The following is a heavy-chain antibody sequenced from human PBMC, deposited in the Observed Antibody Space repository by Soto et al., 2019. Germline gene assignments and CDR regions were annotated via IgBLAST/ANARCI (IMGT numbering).Heavy chain of an antibody. Sequence: QVQLVQSGAEVKKPGSSVNVSCKASGGTFSNYAISWVRQAPGQGLEWMGGIIPIIGTANYAQKFKGRVTLTADESASTAYMELSGLRSEDTALYYCARTLRWLQPMDDFDYWGQGTLVTVSS. CDR1: GGTFSNYA. J-gene: IGHJ4*02. CDR3: ARTLRWLQPMDDFDY. V-gene: IGHV1-69*01. CDR2: IIPIIGTA. D-gene: IGHD5-12*01.